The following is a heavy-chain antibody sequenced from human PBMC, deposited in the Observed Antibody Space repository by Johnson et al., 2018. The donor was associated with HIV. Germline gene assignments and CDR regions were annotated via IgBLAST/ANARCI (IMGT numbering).Heavy chain of an antibody. D-gene: IGHD6-13*01. CDR2: IGYDGSDK. Sequence: QVQLVESGGGVVQPGRSLRLSCAASRFTFSSYAMHWVRQAPGKGLEWVAVIGYDGSDKYYADSVKGRVTISRDNPKNTVYLHMNNLRAEDTAVYYCARDLAYNSRWTGAFDIWGQGTMVTVSS. CDR1: RFTFSSYA. CDR3: ARDLAYNSRWTGAFDI. J-gene: IGHJ3*02. V-gene: IGHV3-30*04.